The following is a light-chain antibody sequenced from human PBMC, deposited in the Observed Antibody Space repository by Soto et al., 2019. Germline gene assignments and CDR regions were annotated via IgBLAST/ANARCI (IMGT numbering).Light chain of an antibody. CDR2: ATY. V-gene: IGKV3-20*01. Sequence: IVLTQSPGTLSLSPGEGATLSCRASQNIKNNFLAWYQQRPGQAPRLLIHATYIRATGTHDRFTGSASGTDFTLIISRLEPEDFAVYYCQRYGTSLTFGGGTRVEIK. CDR1: QNIKNNF. CDR3: QRYGTSLT. J-gene: IGKJ4*01.